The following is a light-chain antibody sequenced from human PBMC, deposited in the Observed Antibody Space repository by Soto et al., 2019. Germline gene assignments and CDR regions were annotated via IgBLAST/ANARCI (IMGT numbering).Light chain of an antibody. CDR3: SSYAGSDNFVV. CDR2: EFR. V-gene: IGLV2-8*01. Sequence: QSVLTQPPSASGSPGQSVTISCTGTSSDVGGYNYVSWYQQHPGKAPKLIIYEFRKRPSGVPDRFSGSQSGNTAYLTVSGLQAEDEAEYHCSSYAGSDNFVVFGGGTKVTVL. CDR1: SSDVGGYNY. J-gene: IGLJ2*01.